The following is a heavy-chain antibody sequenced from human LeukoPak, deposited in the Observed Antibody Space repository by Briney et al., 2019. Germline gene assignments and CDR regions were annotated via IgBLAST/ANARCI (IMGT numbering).Heavy chain of an antibody. D-gene: IGHD5-12*01. CDR2: ISSSSSYI. Sequence: GGSLRLSCAASGFTFSSYSMNWVRQAPGKGLEWVSSISSSSSYIYYADSVKGRFTISRDNAKNSLYLQMNSLRAEDTAVYYCARDRLARGYDPQSNYYYYGMDVWGQGTTVTVSS. J-gene: IGHJ6*02. CDR1: GFTFSSYS. V-gene: IGHV3-21*01. CDR3: ARDRLARGYDPQSNYYYYGMDV.